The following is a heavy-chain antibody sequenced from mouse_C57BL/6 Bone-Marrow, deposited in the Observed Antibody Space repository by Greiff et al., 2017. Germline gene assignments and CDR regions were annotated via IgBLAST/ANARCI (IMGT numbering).Heavy chain of an antibody. CDR2: IDPENGDT. D-gene: IGHD1-1*01. CDR1: GFNIKDDY. Sequence: VQLQQSGAELVRPGASVKLSCTASGFNIKDDYMHWVKQRPEQGLEWIGWIDPENGDTEYASKFQGKATITADTSSNTAYLQLSSLTSEDTAVYYCTTIYYYDSNPLDYGGQGTTLTVSS. J-gene: IGHJ2*01. CDR3: TTIYYYDSNPLDY. V-gene: IGHV14-4*01.